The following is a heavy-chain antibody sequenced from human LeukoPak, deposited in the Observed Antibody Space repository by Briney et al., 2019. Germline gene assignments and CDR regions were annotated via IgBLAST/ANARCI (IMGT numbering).Heavy chain of an antibody. CDR2: IYYSGST. D-gene: IGHD3-3*01. CDR3: ARATLYDFWSGYYPNYFDY. Sequence: SETLSLTCTVSGGSISSSSYYWGWIRQPPGKGLEWIGSIYYSGSTYYNPSLKSRVTISVDTSKNQFSLKLSSVTAADTAVYYCARATLYDFWSGYYPNYFDYWGQGTLVTVSS. CDR1: GGSISSSSYY. V-gene: IGHV4-39*01. J-gene: IGHJ4*02.